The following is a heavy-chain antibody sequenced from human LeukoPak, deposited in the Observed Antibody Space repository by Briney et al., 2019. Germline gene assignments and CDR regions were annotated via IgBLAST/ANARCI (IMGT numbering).Heavy chain of an antibody. CDR3: VRLRDNGGYSSFDN. V-gene: IGHV3-23*01. Sequence: GGSLRLSCAVSGFTFSSYAMSWVRQAPGKGLGWVSTISGSGGTTYYADSVKGRFTISRDNDKSMLYLQMHSLRAEDTAVYFCVRLRDNGGYSSFDNWGQGTRVTVSP. CDR2: ISGSGGTT. J-gene: IGHJ4*02. CDR1: GFTFSSYA. D-gene: IGHD3-22*01.